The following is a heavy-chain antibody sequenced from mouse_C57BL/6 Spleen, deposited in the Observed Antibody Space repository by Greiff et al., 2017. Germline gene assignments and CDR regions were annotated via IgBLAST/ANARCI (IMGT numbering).Heavy chain of an antibody. V-gene: IGHV1-15*01. CDR2: IDPETGGT. CDR1: GYTFTDYE. D-gene: IGHD2-5*01. Sequence: VKLQESGAELVRPGASVTLSCKASGYTFTDYEMHWVKQTPVHGLEWIGAIDPETGGTAYNQKFKGKAILTADKSSSTAYMELRSLTSEDSAVXYCTSYSNYEGLAYWGQGTLVTVSA. CDR3: TSYSNYEGLAY. J-gene: IGHJ3*01.